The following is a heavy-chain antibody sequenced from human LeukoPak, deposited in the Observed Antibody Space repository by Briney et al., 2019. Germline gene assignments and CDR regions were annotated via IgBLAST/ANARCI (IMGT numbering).Heavy chain of an antibody. V-gene: IGHV3-23*01. D-gene: IGHD4-17*01. CDR1: AFTFSTNA. J-gene: IGHJ5*01. CDR3: AWGLTTTGFDS. Sequence: GGSLRLSCAASAFTFSTNAISWVRQAPGKGLEWVSAISGTGAVTYYAESVKGRFTISRDNSKNTVYLHMNSLKVEDTAVYYCAWGLTTTGFDSWGQGTLVTVSS. CDR2: ISGTGAVT.